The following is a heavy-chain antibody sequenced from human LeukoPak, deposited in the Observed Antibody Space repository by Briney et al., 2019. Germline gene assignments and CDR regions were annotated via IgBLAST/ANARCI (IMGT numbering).Heavy chain of an antibody. D-gene: IGHD2-2*01. Sequence: SETLSLTCTVSGGSISSSSYYWGWIRQPPGKGLEWIGSIYYSGSTYYNPSLKSRVTISVDTSKNQFSLKLSSVTAADTAVYYCARGASEDIVVVPAAIRGVRWFDPWGQGTLVTVSS. V-gene: IGHV4-39*01. CDR3: ARGASEDIVVVPAAIRGVRWFDP. CDR1: GGSISSSSYY. CDR2: IYYSGST. J-gene: IGHJ5*02.